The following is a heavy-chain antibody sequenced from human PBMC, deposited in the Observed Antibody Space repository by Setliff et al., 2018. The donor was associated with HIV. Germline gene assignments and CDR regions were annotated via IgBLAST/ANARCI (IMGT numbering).Heavy chain of an antibody. V-gene: IGHV4-39*07. CDR2: IYHSGSA. CDR1: GGSISGSSYY. Sequence: SETLSLTCNVSGGSISGSSYYWGWIRQPPGKGLEWIGSIYHSGSASHNPSLKSRITISVDTSKNQFSLKLSSVTAADTAVYYCARDVGEQLDVWGKGTTVTVSS. J-gene: IGHJ6*04. CDR3: ARDVGEQLDV.